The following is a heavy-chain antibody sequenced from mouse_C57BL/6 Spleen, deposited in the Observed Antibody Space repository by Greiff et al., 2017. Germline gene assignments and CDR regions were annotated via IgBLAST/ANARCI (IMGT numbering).Heavy chain of an antibody. J-gene: IGHJ1*03. Sequence: EVKVVESGGGLVKPGGSLKLSCAASGFTFSSYAMSWVRQTPEKRLEWVATISDGGSYTYYPDNVKGRFTISRDNAKNNLYLQMSHLKSEDTAMYYCAREEGSNRYFDVWGTGTTVTVSS. V-gene: IGHV5-4*01. CDR1: GFTFSSYA. CDR2: ISDGGSYT. CDR3: AREEGSNRYFDV. D-gene: IGHD2-5*01.